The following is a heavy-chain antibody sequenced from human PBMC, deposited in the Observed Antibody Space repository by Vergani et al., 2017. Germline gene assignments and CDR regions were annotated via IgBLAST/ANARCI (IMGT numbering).Heavy chain of an antibody. CDR3: ARQSTFCGGDCFSVAVED. J-gene: IGHJ3*01. D-gene: IGHD2-21*02. CDR1: GYTFTNDW. CDR2: IYPDDSVA. V-gene: IGHV5-51*01. Sequence: EVRLVQSGAAVKKSGESLKISCQASGYTFTNDWIGWVRQMPGEGLEWMGVIYPDDSVAKYSPSFQGRVTLSVDLSISTAYLHWKSLEASDSAMYYCARQSTFCGGDCFSVAVEDWGRGTMVTVSS.